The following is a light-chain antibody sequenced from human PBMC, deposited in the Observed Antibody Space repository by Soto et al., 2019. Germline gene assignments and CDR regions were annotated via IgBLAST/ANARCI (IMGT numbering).Light chain of an antibody. J-gene: IGLJ2*01. CDR2: GNN. Sequence: QLVLTQPPSVSGAPGQTITISCTGSSSNIGAGYDVHWYQQLPGRAPKLLIHGNNNRPSGVPDRFSGSKSGTSVSLAITGLRGEDEADYHCQSYDSSLTNAVFGGGTQLTVL. CDR3: QSYDSSLTNAV. V-gene: IGLV1-40*01. CDR1: SSNIGAGYD.